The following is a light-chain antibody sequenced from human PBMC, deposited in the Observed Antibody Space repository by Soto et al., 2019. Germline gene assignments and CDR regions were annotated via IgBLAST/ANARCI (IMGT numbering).Light chain of an antibody. CDR3: QQYGNSPLT. J-gene: IGKJ4*01. V-gene: IGKV3-20*01. CDR2: GAS. CDR1: QSVRSSY. Sequence: EIVLTQSPGTLAFSAGERATLSFRASQSVRSSYFAWYQQKPGQAPRLLIFGASTRAPGIPDRFSGSGSGTDFTLTISKLEPEDFALFYCQQYGNSPLTFGGGTKVDIK.